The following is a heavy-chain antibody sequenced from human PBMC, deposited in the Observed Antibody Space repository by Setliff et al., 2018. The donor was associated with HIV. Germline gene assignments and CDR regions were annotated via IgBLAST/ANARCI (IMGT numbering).Heavy chain of an antibody. D-gene: IGHD3-22*01. CDR1: GFTFCFDW. V-gene: IGHV3-7*01. J-gene: IGHJ5*02. CDR3: ARDWGEHYDSSGFSS. CDR2: LTPDGSQV. Sequence: GGSLRLSCAASGFTFCFDWMSWVRQAPGKGLVWVASLTPDGSQVYYADSGRGRFAISRDNGKNALYLQMNSLRSEYTAVYYCARDWGEHYDSSGFSSWGQGTLVTVSS.